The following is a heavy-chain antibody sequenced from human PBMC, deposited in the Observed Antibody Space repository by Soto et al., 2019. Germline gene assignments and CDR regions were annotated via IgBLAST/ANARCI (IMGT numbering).Heavy chain of an antibody. V-gene: IGHV1-2*04. Sequence: SSVKVSCKASGYTFTGYYMHWVRQAPGQGLEWMGWINPNSGGTNYAQKFQGWVTMTRDTSISTAYMELSRLRSDDTAVYYCARGVGVREPIYYYYYMDVWGKGTTVTV. CDR3: ARGVGVREPIYYYYYMDV. D-gene: IGHD2-21*01. CDR1: GYTFTGYY. J-gene: IGHJ6*03. CDR2: INPNSGGT.